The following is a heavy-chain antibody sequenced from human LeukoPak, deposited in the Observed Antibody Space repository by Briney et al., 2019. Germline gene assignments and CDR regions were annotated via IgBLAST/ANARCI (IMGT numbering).Heavy chain of an antibody. Sequence: RASVKVSCKASGYTFTSYGISWVRQAPGQGLEWMGWISAYNGNTNYAQKLQGRVTMTTDTSTSTAYMELRSLRSDDTAVYYCARDYGDYMALPFDYWGQGTLVTVSS. CDR2: ISAYNGNT. D-gene: IGHD4-17*01. CDR3: ARDYGDYMALPFDY. V-gene: IGHV1-18*01. J-gene: IGHJ4*02. CDR1: GYTFTSYG.